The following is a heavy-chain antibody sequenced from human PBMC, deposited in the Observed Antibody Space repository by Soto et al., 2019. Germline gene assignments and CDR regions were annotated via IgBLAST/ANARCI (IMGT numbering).Heavy chain of an antibody. Sequence: SETLSLTCTVSGGSISSYYWSWIRQPPGKGLEWIGYIYYSGSTSYNPSLKSRVTISVDTSKNQFSLKLSSVTAADTAVYYCARVMGDYYYYGMDVWGQGTTVTVSS. D-gene: IGHD1-26*01. J-gene: IGHJ6*02. CDR1: GGSISSYY. V-gene: IGHV4-59*01. CDR2: IYYSGST. CDR3: ARVMGDYYYYGMDV.